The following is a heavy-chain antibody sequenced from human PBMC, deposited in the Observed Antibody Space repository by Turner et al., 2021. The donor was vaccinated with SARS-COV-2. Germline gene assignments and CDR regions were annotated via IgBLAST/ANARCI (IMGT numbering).Heavy chain of an antibody. Sequence: QFQLGQSGAEVKKPWPPVKVSCKASGYTFTSSDISWVPQAPGQGFEWMGCIRAYNGHTSYAQKLQGSVTMTTDTSTTTAYMELRSLRSDDTAVYYCARMDSSGYYYASSYSYALDVWVQGTTVTVSS. J-gene: IGHJ6*02. D-gene: IGHD3-22*01. CDR2: IRAYNGHT. V-gene: IGHV1-18*01. CDR1: GYTFTSSD. CDR3: ARMDSSGYYYASSYSYALDV.